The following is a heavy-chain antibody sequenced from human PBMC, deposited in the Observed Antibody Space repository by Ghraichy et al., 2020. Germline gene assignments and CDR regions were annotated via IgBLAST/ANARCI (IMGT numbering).Heavy chain of an antibody. J-gene: IGHJ3*02. D-gene: IGHD3-16*01. CDR1: GFTFSSYS. CDR3: ARDRYYDYVWGSYNGAFDI. CDR2: ISSSSSYI. V-gene: IGHV3-21*01. Sequence: SCAASGFTFSSYSMNWVRQAPGKGLEWVSSISSSSSYIYYADSVKGRFTISRDNAKNSLYLQMNSLRAEDTAVYYCARDRYYDYVWGSYNGAFDIWGQGTMVTVSS.